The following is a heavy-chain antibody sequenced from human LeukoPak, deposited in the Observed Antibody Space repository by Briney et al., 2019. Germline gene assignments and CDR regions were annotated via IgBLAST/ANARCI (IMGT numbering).Heavy chain of an antibody. J-gene: IGHJ5*02. CDR2: ISGSGGST. V-gene: IGHV3-23*01. CDR3: GKRRYSSGWYEGT. D-gene: IGHD6-19*01. Sequence: VGSLRLSCAASGFTFSSYAMSWVRQAPGKGLEWVSAISGSGGSTYYADSVKGRFTISRDNSKNTLYLQMNSLRAEDTAVYYCGKRRYSSGWYEGTWGQGTLVTVSS. CDR1: GFTFSSYA.